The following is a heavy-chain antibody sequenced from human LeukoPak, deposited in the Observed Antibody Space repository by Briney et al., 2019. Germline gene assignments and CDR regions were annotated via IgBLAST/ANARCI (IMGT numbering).Heavy chain of an antibody. CDR2: IIPIFSTA. J-gene: IGHJ3*01. D-gene: IGHD2-15*01. Sequence: GASVEVSCKASGGTFSSYAISWVRQAPGQGLEWMGGIIPIFSTANYADTFQGRVTITTDESTSTAYMELSSLRSEDTAVYYCARGGIVVVGAFDLWGQGTMVPVSS. V-gene: IGHV1-69*05. CDR1: GGTFSSYA. CDR3: ARGGIVVVGAFDL.